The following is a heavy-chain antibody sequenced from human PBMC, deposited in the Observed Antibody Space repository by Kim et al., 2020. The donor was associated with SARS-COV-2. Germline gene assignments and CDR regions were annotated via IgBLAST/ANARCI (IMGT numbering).Heavy chain of an antibody. J-gene: IGHJ4*02. Sequence: SGPTLVKPTQTLTLTCTFSGFSLSTSGVGVGWIRQPPGKALEWLALIYWDDDKRYSPSLKSRLTITKDTSKNQVVLTMTNMDPVDTATYYCAHSSPGSLWFGDYSYYFDYWGQGTLVTVSS. D-gene: IGHD3-10*01. CDR1: GFSLSTSGVG. CDR2: IYWDDDK. CDR3: AHSSPGSLWFGDYSYYFDY. V-gene: IGHV2-5*02.